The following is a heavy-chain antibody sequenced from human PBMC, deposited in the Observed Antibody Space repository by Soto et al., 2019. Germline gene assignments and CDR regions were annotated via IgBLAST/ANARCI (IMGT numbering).Heavy chain of an antibody. CDR1: GFTFSSFA. CDR3: ATFLGARDL. J-gene: IGHJ2*01. V-gene: IGHV3-23*01. Sequence: EVQMLESGGGLVQPGGSLRVSCAASGFTFSSFAMSWVRQAPGKGLEWVSSIIGSGVSTDYADSVKGRFTISRDNSKNTLYLHMNSLRAEDTAVYYCATFLGARDLWGRGTLVTVSS. CDR2: IIGSGVST. D-gene: IGHD3-16*01.